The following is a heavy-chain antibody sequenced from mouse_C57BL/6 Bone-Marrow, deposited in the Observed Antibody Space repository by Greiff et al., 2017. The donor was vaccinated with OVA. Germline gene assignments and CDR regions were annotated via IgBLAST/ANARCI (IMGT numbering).Heavy chain of an antibody. CDR3: AKEATVVATKDY. V-gene: IGHV1-82*01. Sequence: QVQLKESGPELVKPGASVKISCKASGYAFSSSWMNWVKQRPGKGLEWIGRIYPGDGDTNYNGKFKGKATLTADKSSSTAYMQLSSLTSEDSAVYCCAKEATVVATKDYWGQGTTLTVSS. CDR2: IYPGDGDT. D-gene: IGHD1-1*01. J-gene: IGHJ2*01. CDR1: GYAFSSSW.